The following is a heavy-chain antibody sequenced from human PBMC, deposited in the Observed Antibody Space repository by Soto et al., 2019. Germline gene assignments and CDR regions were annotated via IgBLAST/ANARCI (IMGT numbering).Heavy chain of an antibody. CDR1: GASITSSDYY. D-gene: IGHD3-10*01. CDR3: ARHRGPAPVY. J-gene: IGHJ4*02. V-gene: IGHV4-39*01. Sequence: PSETLSLTCTVSGASITSSDYYWAWVRQPPGKGLEWIGSIYYSGSTYYNASLESRVTISVDTSKNQFSLKLRSVTAADTAVYYCARHRGPAPVYWGQGTLVTVSS. CDR2: IYYSGST.